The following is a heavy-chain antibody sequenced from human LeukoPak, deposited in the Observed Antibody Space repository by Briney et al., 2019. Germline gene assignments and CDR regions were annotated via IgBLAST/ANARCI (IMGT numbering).Heavy chain of an antibody. Sequence: SETLSLTCTVSGYSISSGYYWGWIRQPPGKGLEWIGNVYYRGNTYYNPSLKSRVTISVDTSKNQFSLTLTSVTAADTAVYYCARDRSVGVLPAPPFDFWGQGTLVTVSS. CDR3: ARDRSVGVLPAPPFDF. CDR1: GYSISSGYY. CDR2: VYYRGNT. J-gene: IGHJ4*02. V-gene: IGHV4-38-2*02. D-gene: IGHD6-6*01.